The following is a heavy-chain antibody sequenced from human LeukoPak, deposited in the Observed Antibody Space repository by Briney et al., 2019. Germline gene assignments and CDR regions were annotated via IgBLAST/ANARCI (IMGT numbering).Heavy chain of an antibody. J-gene: IGHJ4*02. D-gene: IGHD5-12*01. CDR1: GYTFTSYG. CDR2: ISAYNGNT. Sequence: GASVKVSCKASGYTFTSYGISWVRQAPGQGLEWMGWISAYNGNTNYAQKLQGRVTMTTDTSTSTAYMELRSLRSDDTAVYYCARDYSSYDVTYYFDYWGQGTLVTVSS. CDR3: ARDYSSYDVTYYFDY. V-gene: IGHV1-18*01.